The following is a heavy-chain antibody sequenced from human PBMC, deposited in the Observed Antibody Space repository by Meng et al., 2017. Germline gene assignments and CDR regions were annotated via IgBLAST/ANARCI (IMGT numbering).Heavy chain of an antibody. CDR2: ISGSGGST. D-gene: IGHD4-17*01. J-gene: IGHJ4*02. CDR3: AKVQSYYGDLPC. CDR1: GFTFSSYA. Sequence: GESLKISCAASGFTFSSYAMSWVRRAPGKGLEWVSAISGSGGSTYYADSVKGRFTISRDNSKNTLYLQMNSLRAEDTAVYYCAKVQSYYGDLPCWGQGTLVTVSS. V-gene: IGHV3-23*01.